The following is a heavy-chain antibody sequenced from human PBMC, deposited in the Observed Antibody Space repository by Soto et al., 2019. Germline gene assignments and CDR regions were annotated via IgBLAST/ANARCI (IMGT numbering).Heavy chain of an antibody. CDR1: GGTFSSYA. CDR3: AGGQMGVVTAIPEGSQH. Sequence: QVQLVQSGAEVKKPGSSVKVSCKASGGTFSSYAISWVRQAPGQGLEWMGGIIPIFGTANYAQKFQGSVTFTTEEPTTRAHRGLSSLRSEDTAVYSRAGGQMGVVTAIPEGSQHRGQGTLVPFSS. CDR2: IIPIFGTA. J-gene: IGHJ1*01. D-gene: IGHD2-21*02. V-gene: IGHV1-69*01.